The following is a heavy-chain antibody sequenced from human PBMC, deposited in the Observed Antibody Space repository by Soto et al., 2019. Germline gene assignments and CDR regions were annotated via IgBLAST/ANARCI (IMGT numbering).Heavy chain of an antibody. D-gene: IGHD5-12*01. J-gene: IGHJ6*02. V-gene: IGHV3-21*01. CDR2: ISSSSSYI. CDR1: GFTFSSYS. CDR3: ARVWEDIVAQTNYYYGMDV. Sequence: PGGSLRLSCAASGFTFSSYSMNWVRQAPGKGLEWVSSISSSSSYIYYADSVKGRFTISRDNAKNSLYLQMNSLRAEDTAVYYCARVWEDIVAQTNYYYGMDVWGQGTTVTVSS.